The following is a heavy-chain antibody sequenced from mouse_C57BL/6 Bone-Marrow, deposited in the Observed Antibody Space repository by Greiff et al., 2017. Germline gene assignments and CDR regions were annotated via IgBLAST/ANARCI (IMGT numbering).Heavy chain of an antibody. V-gene: IGHV5-12*01. CDR2: ISNGGGST. CDR1: GFTFSDYY. Sequence: EVQLMESGGGLVQPGGSLKLSCAASGFTFSDYYMYWVRQTPEKRLEWVAYISNGGGSTYYPDTVKGQFTITRDNSKNTLYQQMSRLQSEDTAMYYCAREYYGSSDYGGEGTTLTVSS. J-gene: IGHJ2*01. CDR3: AREYYGSSDY. D-gene: IGHD1-1*01.